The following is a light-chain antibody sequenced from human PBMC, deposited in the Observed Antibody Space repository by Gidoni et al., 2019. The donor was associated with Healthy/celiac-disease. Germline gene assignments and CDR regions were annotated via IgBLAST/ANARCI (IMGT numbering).Light chain of an antibody. V-gene: IGLV1-40*01. J-gene: IGLJ3*02. CDR2: GNS. CDR3: QSYDSSLSGWV. Sequence: QSVLTQPPSVSGAPGQSVTISCTGSSSNIGASYDVHWYQQIPGTTPKLLIYGNSNRPSGVPDRFSGSKSGTSASLAITGLQAEDEADYYCQSYDSSLSGWVFGGGTKLTVL. CDR1: SSNIGASYD.